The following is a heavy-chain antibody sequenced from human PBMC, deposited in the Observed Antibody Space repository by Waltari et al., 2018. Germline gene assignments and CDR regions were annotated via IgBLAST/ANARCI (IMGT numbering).Heavy chain of an antibody. CDR1: GGSISSYY. J-gene: IGHJ5*02. V-gene: IGHV4-59*01. CDR3: ARGRYYDSSGYPNWFDP. Sequence: QVQLQESGPGLVKPSETLSLTCTVPGGSISSYYCSWTRQPPGKGLEWIGYIYYSGSTNYNPSLKSRVTISVDTSKNQFSLKLSSVTAADTAVYYCARGRYYDSSGYPNWFDPWGQGTLVTVSS. CDR2: IYYSGST. D-gene: IGHD3-22*01.